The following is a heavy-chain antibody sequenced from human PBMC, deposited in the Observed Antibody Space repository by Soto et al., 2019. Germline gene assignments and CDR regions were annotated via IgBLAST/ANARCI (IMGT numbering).Heavy chain of an antibody. CDR2: ISSSGGT. J-gene: IGHJ4*02. CDR1: GASVSSGSHY. CDR3: ARVGGKESGVPAAMGPFDY. D-gene: IGHD2-2*01. Sequence: PSETLSLTCTVSGASVSSGSHYWTWIRQPPGKGLEWIGYISSSGGTNYSPSLKSRDTISLDTSKNQFSLILSSVTAADTAVYYCARVGGKESGVPAAMGPFDYWGQGTLVTVSS. V-gene: IGHV4-61*01.